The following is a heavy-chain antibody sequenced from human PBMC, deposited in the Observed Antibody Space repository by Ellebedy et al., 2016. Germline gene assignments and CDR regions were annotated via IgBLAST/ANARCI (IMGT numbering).Heavy chain of an antibody. J-gene: IGHJ3*02. D-gene: IGHD2-2*01. CDR1: GFTFSTYW. CDR3: ARERYCTSSTCYVRNPFDI. V-gene: IGHV3-7*03. Sequence: GESLKISXAASGFTFSTYWMSWVRQAPGKRLEWVASIKQDGSDKYYLDSVKGRFTISRDSAKNSLYLQMNTLRAEDTAVYYCARERYCTSSTCYVRNPFDIWGQGTMVTVSS. CDR2: IKQDGSDK.